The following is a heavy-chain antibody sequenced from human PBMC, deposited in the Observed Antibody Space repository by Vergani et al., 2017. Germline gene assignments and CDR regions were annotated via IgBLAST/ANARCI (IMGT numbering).Heavy chain of an antibody. Sequence: QVQLVESGGGVVQPGRSLRLSCAASGFSFSSFGFNWVRQAPGKGLEWVAFIHYDGSHEYYLDSVKGRFTISRDTSKNTLILQMNGLRGEDTAVYYCAIDRGCTTINFYFSGAFDYWGLGTLVSVSS. CDR2: IHYDGSHE. J-gene: IGHJ4*02. CDR1: GFSFSSFG. V-gene: IGHV3-30*02. CDR3: AIDRGCTTINFYFSGAFDY. D-gene: IGHD2-8*01.